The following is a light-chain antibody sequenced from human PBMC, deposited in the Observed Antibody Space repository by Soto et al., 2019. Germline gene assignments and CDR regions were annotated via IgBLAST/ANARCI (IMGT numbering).Light chain of an antibody. CDR1: SSDLGSYNL. V-gene: IGLV2-23*01. J-gene: IGLJ1*01. CDR3: CSYAGSSTFV. CDR2: EGS. Sequence: QSVLTQPACVSGSPGQSITISCTGTSSDLGSYNLASWYQQHPGKAPKLMIYEGSKRPSGVSNRFSGSKSGNTASLTISGLQAEDEADYYCCSYAGSSTFVFGTGTKVTVL.